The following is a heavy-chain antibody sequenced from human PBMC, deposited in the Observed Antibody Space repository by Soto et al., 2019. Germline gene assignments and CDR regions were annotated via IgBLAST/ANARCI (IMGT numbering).Heavy chain of an antibody. Sequence: LSLTCSVSGASISSAGYYWTWIRQHPVKGLEWIGNIYYTGSTNYNESLKSRLIISVDRSENYFSLKLSYVTAADTAVYYCARDRPGNHYYNGMDVCGQGTPVTV. CDR2: IYYTGST. CDR1: GASISSAGYY. V-gene: IGHV4-31*03. J-gene: IGHJ6*02. CDR3: ARDRPGNHYYNGMDV. D-gene: IGHD3-10*01.